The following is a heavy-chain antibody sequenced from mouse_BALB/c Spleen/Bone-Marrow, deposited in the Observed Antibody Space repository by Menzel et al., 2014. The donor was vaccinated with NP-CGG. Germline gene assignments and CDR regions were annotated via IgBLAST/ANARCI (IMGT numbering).Heavy chain of an antibody. D-gene: IGHD1-2*01. J-gene: IGHJ3*01. CDR3: ARDYDGFFAY. CDR1: GFTFTDYY. CDR2: IRNKANGYTT. Sequence: VQLKQSGGGLVQPGGSLRLSCATSGFTFTDYYMSWVRQPPGKALEWLGFIRNKANGYTTEYSASVKGRFTISRDTSQSILCLQMNTLRDEDSATYYCARDYDGFFAYWGQGTLATVSA. V-gene: IGHV7-3*02.